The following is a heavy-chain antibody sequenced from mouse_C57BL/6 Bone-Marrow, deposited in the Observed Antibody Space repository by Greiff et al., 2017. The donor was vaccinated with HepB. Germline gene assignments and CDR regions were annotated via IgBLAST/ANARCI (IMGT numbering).Heavy chain of an antibody. CDR1: GYTFTSYW. CDR2: IDPSDSYT. D-gene: IGHD1-1*01. CDR3: ASSHYYGSSYVPFAY. V-gene: IGHV1-59*01. Sequence: VQLQHPGAELVRPGTSVKLSCKASGYTFTSYWMHWVKQRPGQGLEWIGVIDPSDSYTNYNQKFKGKATLTVDTSSSTAYMQLSSLTSEDSAVYYCASSHYYGSSYVPFAYWGQGTLVTVSA. J-gene: IGHJ3*01.